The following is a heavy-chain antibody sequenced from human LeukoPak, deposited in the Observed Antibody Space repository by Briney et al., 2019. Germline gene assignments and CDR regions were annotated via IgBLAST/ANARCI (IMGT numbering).Heavy chain of an antibody. Sequence: GRSLRLSCAASGCTFDEYAMHWIRQAPGKGLEWVSGTSWNSNNIVYADSVKGRFTISRDNAKNSLYLQMSSLRVEDTALYYCAKDIGEEQWRGIDLWGQGTLVTVSS. CDR2: TSWNSNNI. CDR3: AKDIGEEQWRGIDL. J-gene: IGHJ4*02. CDR1: GCTFDEYA. D-gene: IGHD6-19*01. V-gene: IGHV3-9*01.